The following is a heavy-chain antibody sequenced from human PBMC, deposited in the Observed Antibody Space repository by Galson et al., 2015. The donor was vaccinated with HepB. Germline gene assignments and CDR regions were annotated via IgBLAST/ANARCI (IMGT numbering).Heavy chain of an antibody. V-gene: IGHV3-30*18. CDR3: AKDRHGYFDWVAAHYGMGV. J-gene: IGHJ6*02. CDR2: ISYDGEKK. D-gene: IGHD3-9*01. Sequence: SLRLSCADSGFAFSSYGMHWVRQAPGKGLEWVAIISYDGEKKYYADSVKGRFTISRDNSKKSLYLQMSNLTSEDTAVYYCAKDRHGYFDWVAAHYGMGVWGQGTTVNVSS. CDR1: GFAFSSYG.